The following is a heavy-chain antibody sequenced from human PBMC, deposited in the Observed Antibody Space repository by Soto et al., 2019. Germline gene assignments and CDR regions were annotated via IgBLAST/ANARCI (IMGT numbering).Heavy chain of an antibody. Sequence: SETLSLTCAVSGGSISSSNWWSWVRQPPGRGLEWIGEIYHSGSTNYSPSLKSRVTISVDTSKNQFSLKLSSVTAADTAVYYCASLSIAARRGYYYYGMDVWGQGTTVTVSS. CDR1: GGSISSSNW. CDR3: ASLSIAARRGYYYYGMDV. D-gene: IGHD6-6*01. J-gene: IGHJ6*02. V-gene: IGHV4-4*02. CDR2: IYHSGST.